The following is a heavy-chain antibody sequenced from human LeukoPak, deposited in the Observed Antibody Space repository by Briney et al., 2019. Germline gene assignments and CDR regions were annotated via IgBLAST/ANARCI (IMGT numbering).Heavy chain of an antibody. D-gene: IGHD2-15*01. CDR1: GFTFSSYA. Sequence: GGSLGLSCAASGFTFSSYAMHWVRQAPGKGLEWVAVISYDGSNKYYADSVKGRFSISRDNSKNTLYLQMNSLRPEDTAVYYCAKGVYYCSSSSCPQYYYYMDVWGKGTTVTVSS. CDR3: AKGVYYCSSSSCPQYYYYMDV. CDR2: ISYDGSNK. V-gene: IGHV3-30-3*01. J-gene: IGHJ6*03.